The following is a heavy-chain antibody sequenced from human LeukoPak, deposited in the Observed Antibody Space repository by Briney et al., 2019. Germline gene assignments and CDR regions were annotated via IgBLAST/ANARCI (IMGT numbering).Heavy chain of an antibody. CDR3: VRSQQLVRWGFDY. V-gene: IGHV4-30-4*01. J-gene: IGHJ4*02. CDR2: IYYSGST. Sequence: PSETLSLTCTVSGGSISSGDYYWRWIRQPPGKGLEWIGYIYYSGSTYYNPSLKSRVTISVDTSKNQFSLKLSSVTAADTAVYYCVRSQQLVRWGFDYWGQGTLVTVSS. CDR1: GGSISSGDYY. D-gene: IGHD6-13*01.